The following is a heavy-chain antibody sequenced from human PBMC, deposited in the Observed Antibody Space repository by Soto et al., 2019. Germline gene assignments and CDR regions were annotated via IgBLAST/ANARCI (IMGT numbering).Heavy chain of an antibody. CDR2: MYYSGNS. CDR1: GASISSSSYY. D-gene: IGHD3-3*01. CDR3: ARQSLVRIXGVXXXXXDP. V-gene: IGHV4-39*01. Sequence: SETLSLTCTVSGASISSSSYYWGWIRQPPGKGLEWIGSMYYSGNSYYNPSLRSRVTMSVDTSKNQLSLTLSSVTAADTAVYYCARQSLVRIXGVXXXXXDPWGQGTQVTVXS. J-gene: IGHJ5*02.